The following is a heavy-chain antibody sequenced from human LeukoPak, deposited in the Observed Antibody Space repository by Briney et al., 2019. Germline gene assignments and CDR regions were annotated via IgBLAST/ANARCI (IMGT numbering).Heavy chain of an antibody. CDR3: ARDPALGWYFDY. Sequence: GGSLRLSCAASGFTFNNYGMHWVRQAPGKGLEWVAVISYDGPNKYYADSVKGRFTISRDNSKNTLYLQMNSLRAEDTAVYYCARDPALGWYFDYWGQGTLVTVSS. D-gene: IGHD4-23*01. CDR2: ISYDGPNK. V-gene: IGHV3-30*03. J-gene: IGHJ4*02. CDR1: GFTFNNYG.